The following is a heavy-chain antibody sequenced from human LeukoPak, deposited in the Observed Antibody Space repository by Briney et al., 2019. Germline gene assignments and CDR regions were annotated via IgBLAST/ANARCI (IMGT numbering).Heavy chain of an antibody. Sequence: PGGSLRLSCAASGFTFDDYAMHWVRQAPGKGLEWVSLISGDGGSTYYADSVKGRFTISRDNAKNSLYLQMNSLRAEDMALYYCAKGGGGDSSGYYYFWGPYFDYWGQGTLVTVSS. CDR1: GFTFDDYA. V-gene: IGHV3-43*02. CDR2: ISGDGGST. J-gene: IGHJ4*02. D-gene: IGHD3-22*01. CDR3: AKGGGGDSSGYYYFWGPYFDY.